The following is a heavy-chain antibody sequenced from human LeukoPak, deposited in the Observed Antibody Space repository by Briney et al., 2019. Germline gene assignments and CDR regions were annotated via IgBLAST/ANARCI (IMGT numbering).Heavy chain of an antibody. J-gene: IGHJ5*02. Sequence: SETLSLTCTASGGSISSYCWSWVQQSPGKGLEWIGYIFTSGRTDYNPSLKSRVTMSVDTSKNQLSMELRFLTAADTAVYYCATSHDVKTAPYDLWGQGTLVTVSS. CDR1: GGSISSYC. CDR2: IFTSGRT. V-gene: IGHV4-4*09. CDR3: ATSHDVKTAPYDL. D-gene: IGHD2-21*01.